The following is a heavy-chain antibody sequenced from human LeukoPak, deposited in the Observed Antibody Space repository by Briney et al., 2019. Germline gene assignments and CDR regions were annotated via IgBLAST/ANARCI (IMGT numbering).Heavy chain of an antibody. CDR2: IYYSGST. CDR1: GGSISSSSYY. Sequence: SETLSLTCTVSGGSISSSSYYWGWLRQPPGKGLEWIGSIYYSGSTYYNPSLKSRVTISVDKSKNQFSLKLSSVTAADTAVYYCARAFTSSGYIDYWGQGTLVTVSS. J-gene: IGHJ4*02. V-gene: IGHV4-39*07. CDR3: ARAFTSSGYIDY. D-gene: IGHD3-22*01.